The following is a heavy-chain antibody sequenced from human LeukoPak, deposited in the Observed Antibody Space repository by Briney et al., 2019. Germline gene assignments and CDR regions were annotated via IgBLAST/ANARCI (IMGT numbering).Heavy chain of an antibody. V-gene: IGHV4-59*01. CDR1: GGSISSYY. CDR3: ARVSNEVDY. D-gene: IGHD6-13*01. J-gene: IGHJ4*02. Sequence: ASETLSLSCTVSGGSISSYYWSWIRQPPGKGLEWIGYIYYSGSTNYNPSLKSRVTISVDTSKNQFSLKLSSVTAADTAVYYCARVSNEVDYWGQGTLVTVSS. CDR2: IYYSGST.